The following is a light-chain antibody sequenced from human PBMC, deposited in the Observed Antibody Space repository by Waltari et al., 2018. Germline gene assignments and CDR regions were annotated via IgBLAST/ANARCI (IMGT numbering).Light chain of an antibody. CDR2: YKSDSDK. CDR1: SGINGGRYR. J-gene: IGLJ2*01. CDR3: MIWHNNAVV. V-gene: IGLV5-45*03. Sequence: QAVLTQPSSLPASPGASASPTCPLRSGINGGRYRLYWSQQKPGSPPQYLLRYKSDSDKNQDSRVPRRFSGSKDASANAGILLISGLQSEDEADYYCMIWHNNAVVFGGGTTLTVL.